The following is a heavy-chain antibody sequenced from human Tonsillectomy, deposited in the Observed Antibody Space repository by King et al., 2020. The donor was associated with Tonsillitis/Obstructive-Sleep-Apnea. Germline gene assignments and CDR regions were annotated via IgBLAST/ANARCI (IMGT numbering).Heavy chain of an antibody. D-gene: IGHD6-19*01. CDR2: ISYEGSNK. Sequence: VQLVESGGGVVQPGRSLRLSCAASGFPFSNYTIHWVRQAPGKGLEWVAVISYEGSNKYYADSVKGRFTISRDNSKNTLYLQMNSLRAEDTALYYCARESVVQQWLADYFDYWGQGTLVTVSS. CDR3: ARESVVQQWLADYFDY. J-gene: IGHJ4*02. CDR1: GFPFSNYT. V-gene: IGHV3-30*04.